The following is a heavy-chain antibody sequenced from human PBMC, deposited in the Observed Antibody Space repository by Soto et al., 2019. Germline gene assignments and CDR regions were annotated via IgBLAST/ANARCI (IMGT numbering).Heavy chain of an antibody. CDR3: ARDYADIVLMVYALPGYYYGMDV. D-gene: IGHD2-8*01. Sequence: QVQLVQSGAEVKKPGASVKVSCKASGYTFTSYYMHWVRQAPGQGLEWMGIINPSGGSTSYAQKFQGGVTMTRDTSTSTVYMELSSLRSEDTAVYYCARDYADIVLMVYALPGYYYGMDVWGQGTTVTVSS. CDR2: INPSGGST. CDR1: GYTFTSYY. J-gene: IGHJ6*02. V-gene: IGHV1-46*01.